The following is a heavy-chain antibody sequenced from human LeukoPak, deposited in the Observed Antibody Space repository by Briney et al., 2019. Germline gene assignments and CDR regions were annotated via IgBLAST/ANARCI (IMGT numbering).Heavy chain of an antibody. J-gene: IGHJ4*02. D-gene: IGHD6-19*01. CDR1: GFTVSSNY. CDR3: AREAVAGEFYFDY. V-gene: IGHV3-53*01. CDR2: IYSGGST. Sequence: WGSLRLSCAASGFTVSSNYMSWVRQAPGKGLEWVSVIYSGGSTYYADSVKGRFTISRDNSKNTLYLQMNSLRAEDTAVYYCAREAVAGEFYFDYWGQGTLVTVSS.